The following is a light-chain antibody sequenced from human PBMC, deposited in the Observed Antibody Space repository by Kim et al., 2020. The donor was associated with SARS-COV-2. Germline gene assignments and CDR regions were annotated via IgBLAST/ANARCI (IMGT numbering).Light chain of an antibody. J-gene: IGKJ1*01. CDR1: QTISSW. V-gene: IGKV1-5*03. CDR2: KAS. CDR3: QKYNSNSPAWT. Sequence: VGVRFPITCRTSQTISSWLAWYQRKPGKAPKVLIYKASNLESGIPSRFSGSGSGTDIALTISSLQPDDFATYYCQKYNSNSPAWTFGQGTKVDIK.